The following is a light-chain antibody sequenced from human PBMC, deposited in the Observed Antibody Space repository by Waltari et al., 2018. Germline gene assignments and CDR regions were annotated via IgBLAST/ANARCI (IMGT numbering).Light chain of an antibody. CDR2: VHRDGTH. CDR1: SGHSGYA. CDR3: QTWSPDTVL. V-gene: IGLV4-69*01. J-gene: IGLJ2*01. Sequence: QLVLTQSPSASASLGVSVKLTCTLSSGHSGYAITWHQQQPGTGLRYLIKVHRDGTHNRGDGIPDRFLGSSSGAQGYLIISGLQSEDEAHYYCQTWSPDTVLFGGGTKLTDL.